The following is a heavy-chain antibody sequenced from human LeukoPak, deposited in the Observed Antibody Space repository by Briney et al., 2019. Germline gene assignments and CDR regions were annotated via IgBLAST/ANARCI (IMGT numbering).Heavy chain of an antibody. CDR1: GGSISSSSYY. V-gene: IGHV4-39*01. CDR2: IYYSGST. J-gene: IGHJ4*02. CDR3: ARQGGYSYGYFDY. Sequence: SETLSLTCTVSGGSISSSSYYWGWIRQPPGKGLEWIGSIYYSGSTYYNPSLKSRVTISVDTPKNQFSLKLSSVTAADTAVYYCARQGGYSYGYFDYWGQGTLVTVSS. D-gene: IGHD5-18*01.